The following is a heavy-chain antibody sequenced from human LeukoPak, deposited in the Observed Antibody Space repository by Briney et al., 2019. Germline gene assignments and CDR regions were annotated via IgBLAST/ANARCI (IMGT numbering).Heavy chain of an antibody. D-gene: IGHD5-24*01. CDR2: IIPILGTA. J-gene: IGHJ4*02. CDR1: GGTFSSYA. Sequence: SVKVSCKASGGTFSSYAISWVRQAPGQGLEWMGGIIPILGTANYAQKFQGRVTITTDESTSTAYMELSSLRSEDTAVYYCAREGVRGGYNHKKEVRFDYWGQGTLVTVSS. V-gene: IGHV1-69*05. CDR3: AREGVRGGYNHKKEVRFDY.